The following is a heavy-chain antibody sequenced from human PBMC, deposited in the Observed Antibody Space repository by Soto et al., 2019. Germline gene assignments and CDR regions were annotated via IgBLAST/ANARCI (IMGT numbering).Heavy chain of an antibody. J-gene: IGHJ4*02. V-gene: IGHV1-18*01. CDR1: GYTFTSYG. Sequence: QVQLVQSGAEVKKPGASVKVSCKASGYTFTSYGISWVRQAPGQGLEWMGWISSYNGNTNYAQKHPGKFTMTTNTSTSTAYMERRSLRSDDTAVYYCARGAPLSSGCYIRYGDYWGQGTLVTVSS. CDR3: ARGAPLSSGCYIRYGDY. CDR2: ISSYNGNT. D-gene: IGHD6-19*01.